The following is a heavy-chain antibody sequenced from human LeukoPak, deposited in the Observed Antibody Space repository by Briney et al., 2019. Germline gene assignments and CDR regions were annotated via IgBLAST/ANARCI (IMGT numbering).Heavy chain of an antibody. D-gene: IGHD3-16*01. V-gene: IGHV4-39*01. CDR1: GGSIRGSSYY. CDR3: ARQYDYIWGSFY. CDR2: IYFSGST. Sequence: SEALSLTCTVSGGSIRGSSYYWGWIRQPPGKGLEWIGIIYFSGSTYYNPSLKSRVTISVDTSKNQLSLKLSSVTAADTAVYYCARQYDYIWGSFYWGQGTLVTVSS. J-gene: IGHJ4*02.